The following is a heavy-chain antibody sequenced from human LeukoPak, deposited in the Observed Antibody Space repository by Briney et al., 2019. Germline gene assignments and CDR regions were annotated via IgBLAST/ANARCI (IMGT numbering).Heavy chain of an antibody. V-gene: IGHV3-23*01. CDR1: GFTFSSYA. Sequence: GGSLRLSCAASGFTFSSYAMSWVRQAPGKGLEWVSASRGTGGSTYYADSVKGRFTISRDNSKNTVHLQMNSLRAEDTAVYYCAKATYYYGSGSYIGIRYYFDYWGQGTLVTVSS. CDR3: AKATYYYGSGSYIGIRYYFDY. D-gene: IGHD3-10*01. J-gene: IGHJ4*02. CDR2: SRGTGGST.